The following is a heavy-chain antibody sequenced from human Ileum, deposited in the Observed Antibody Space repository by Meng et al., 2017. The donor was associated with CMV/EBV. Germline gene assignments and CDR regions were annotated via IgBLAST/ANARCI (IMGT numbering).Heavy chain of an antibody. D-gene: IGHD1-26*01. CDR1: RYTFSNSD. CDR3: ARDGLSGRYFDY. J-gene: IGHJ4*02. CDR2: IDTSTGNP. V-gene: IGHV7-4-1*02. Sequence: QLVQSGTEVKRPGASVKVSWKASRYTFSNSDLNWVRPATGQGPEWMGWIDTSTGNPTYAQGFIGRFVFFFDMSVSTTYLQISSLKAEDTAVYYCARDGLSGRYFDYWGQGTLVTVSS.